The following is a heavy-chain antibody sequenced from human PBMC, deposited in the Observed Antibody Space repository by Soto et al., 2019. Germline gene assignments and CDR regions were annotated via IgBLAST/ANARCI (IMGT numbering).Heavy chain of an antibody. CDR3: ARKDRMDV. V-gene: IGHV5-51*01. Sequence: GESLKISCKGSGYNFTSYWIAWVRQMPGKGLEWLGIIYPGDSDTRYRPSFQGQVTISPDKSTSTAYMELSSLRSEDTAVYYCARKDRMDVWGQGTTVTVSS. J-gene: IGHJ6*02. CDR2: IYPGDSDT. CDR1: GYNFTSYW.